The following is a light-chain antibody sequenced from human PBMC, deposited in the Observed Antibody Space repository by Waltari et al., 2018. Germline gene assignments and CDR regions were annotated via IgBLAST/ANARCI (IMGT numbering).Light chain of an antibody. V-gene: IGKV3-15*01. CDR3: QQYDNWLGT. CDR1: QSIRSK. CDR2: GAS. Sequence: DIVMTQSPPTLSLFPGDRARLSCRASQSIRSKLAWYQHKPGQAPRLLIYGASTRATGIPARFSGSGSGTEFTLTISSLQSEDFAVYFCQQYDNWLGTFGQGTKVEIK. J-gene: IGKJ1*01.